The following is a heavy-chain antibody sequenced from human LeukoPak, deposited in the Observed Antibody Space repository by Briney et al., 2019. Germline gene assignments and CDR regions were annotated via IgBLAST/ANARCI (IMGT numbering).Heavy chain of an antibody. CDR2: INPNSGGT. CDR3: ARSRRTTGYSTSFDP. CDR1: GYTFTGYY. Sequence: ASVKVSCKASGYTFTGYYVHWVRQAPGQGLEWMGWINPNSGGTNYAQKFQGRVTMTRDTSISTAYMELSRLRSDDTAVYYCARSRRTTGYSTSFDPWGQGTLVTVSS. V-gene: IGHV1-2*02. J-gene: IGHJ5*02. D-gene: IGHD6-13*01.